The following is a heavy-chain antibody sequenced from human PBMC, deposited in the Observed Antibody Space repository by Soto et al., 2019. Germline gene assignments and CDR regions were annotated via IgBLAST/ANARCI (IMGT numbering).Heavy chain of an antibody. D-gene: IGHD4-17*01. CDR3: ARVYGDYVEGDWFDP. Sequence: QVQLQESGPGLVKPSQTLSLTCTVSGGSISSGDYYWSWIRQPPGKGLEWIGYIYYSGSTYYNPSLKSRVTIAVDTSKNQFSLKLSSVTAADTAVYYCARVYGDYVEGDWFDPWGQGTLVTVSS. J-gene: IGHJ5*02. V-gene: IGHV4-30-4*01. CDR1: GGSISSGDYY. CDR2: IYYSGST.